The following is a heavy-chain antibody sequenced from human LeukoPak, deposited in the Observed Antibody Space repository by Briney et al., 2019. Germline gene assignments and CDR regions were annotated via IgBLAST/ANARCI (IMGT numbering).Heavy chain of an antibody. J-gene: IGHJ4*02. CDR1: GASINSHY. Sequence: PSETLSLTCIVSGASINSHYWSWIRQPPGKGPEWIGHIFYSGSTTYNPSVKSRVTMSVDRPRNQFSLKLTSVTAADTAVYYCARGTRSSGLFYWGQGTLVIVSS. CDR2: IFYSGST. V-gene: IGHV4-59*11. D-gene: IGHD3-10*01. CDR3: ARGTRSSGLFY.